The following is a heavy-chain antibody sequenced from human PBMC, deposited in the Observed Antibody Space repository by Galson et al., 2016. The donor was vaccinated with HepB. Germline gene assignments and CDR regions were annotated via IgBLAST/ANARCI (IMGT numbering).Heavy chain of an antibody. D-gene: IGHD1-26*01. CDR3: TSGIVGVKIAFDM. J-gene: IGHJ3*02. V-gene: IGHV3-15*01. CDR2: IKRKAEGATT. Sequence: LRLSCAASGFNFSDAWVNWVRQAPGKGLEWLGRIKRKAEGATTDYPASVKGRFTISRDDSKNTLYLQMNGLKIEETAVYYCTSGIVGVKIAFDMWGQGTMVTVSS. CDR1: GFNFSDAW.